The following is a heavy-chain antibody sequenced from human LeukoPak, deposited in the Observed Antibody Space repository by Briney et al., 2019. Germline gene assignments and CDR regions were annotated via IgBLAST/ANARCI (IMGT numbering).Heavy chain of an antibody. D-gene: IGHD5-18*01. V-gene: IGHV4-4*07. CDR2: IYTSGST. J-gene: IGHJ4*02. CDR1: GYSISSGYY. CDR3: ARTELGYSFYFDY. Sequence: SETLSLTCTVSGYSISSGYYWGWIRQPAGKGLEWIGRIYTSGSTNYNPSLKSRVTMSVDTSKNQFSLKLSSVTAADTAVYYCARTELGYSFYFDYWGQGTLVTVSS.